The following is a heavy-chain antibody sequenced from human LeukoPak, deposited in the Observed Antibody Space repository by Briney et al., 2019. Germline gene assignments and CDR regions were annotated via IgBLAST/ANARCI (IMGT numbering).Heavy chain of an antibody. V-gene: IGHV4-34*01. J-gene: IGHJ5*02. CDR3: ARGGIGHWFDP. Sequence: PSETLSLTCAVYGGSFSGYYWSWIPQPPGKGLEWIGEINHSGSTNYNPSLKSRVTISVDTSKNQFSLKLSSVTAADTAVYYCARGGIGHWFDPWGQGTLVTVSS. CDR1: GGSFSGYY. D-gene: IGHD1-14*01. CDR2: INHSGST.